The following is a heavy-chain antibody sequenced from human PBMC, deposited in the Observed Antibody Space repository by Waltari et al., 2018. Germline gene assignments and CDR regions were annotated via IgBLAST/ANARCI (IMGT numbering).Heavy chain of an antibody. CDR1: GGSFSGYY. Sequence: QVQLQQWGAGLLKPSETLSLTCAVYGGSFSGYYWSWIRQPPGKGLAWIGEINHRGSTNYNPSLKSRVTISVDTSKNQFSLKLSSVTAADTAVYYCARGGALAQYYDSSGYYGRNAFDIWGQGTMVTVSS. V-gene: IGHV4-34*01. D-gene: IGHD3-22*01. CDR3: ARGGALAQYYDSSGYYGRNAFDI. CDR2: INHRGST. J-gene: IGHJ3*02.